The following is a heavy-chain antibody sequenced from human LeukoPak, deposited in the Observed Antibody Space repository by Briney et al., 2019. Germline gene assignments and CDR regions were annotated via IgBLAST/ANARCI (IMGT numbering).Heavy chain of an antibody. V-gene: IGHV1-2*02. Sequence: ASVKVSCKSSGYTFTGYYMHWVRQAPGQGLEWMGWINPNSGGTNYAQKFQGRVTMTRDTSISTAYMELSRLRSDDTAVYYCARTSHYVDIAATIPYGIYYFDYWGQGTLVTVSS. CDR1: GYTFTGYY. J-gene: IGHJ4*02. CDR3: ARTSHYVDIAATIPYGIYYFDY. D-gene: IGHD5-12*01. CDR2: INPNSGGT.